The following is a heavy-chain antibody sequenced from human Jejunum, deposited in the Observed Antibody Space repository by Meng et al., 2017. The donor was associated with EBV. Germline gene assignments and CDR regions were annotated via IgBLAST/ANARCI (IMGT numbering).Heavy chain of an antibody. CDR2: VRHKRDGSTT. D-gene: IGHD2-15*01. V-gene: IGHV3-72*01. CDR1: GFTFSDHY. CDR3: ARSVYWLLDY. J-gene: IGHJ4*02. Sequence: VQLVESGGGLGQPGGSLSLSCAGSGFTFSDHYIAWVRLAPGKGLEWVGRVRHKRDGSTTEYGASVTGRFTISRDDSKNSVYLQMNSLKTEDTAVYYCARSVYWLLDYWGQGTLVTVSS.